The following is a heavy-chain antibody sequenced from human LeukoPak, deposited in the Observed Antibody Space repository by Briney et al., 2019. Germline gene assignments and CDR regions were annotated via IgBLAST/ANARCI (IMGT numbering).Heavy chain of an antibody. V-gene: IGHV3-23*01. CDR1: GFTFSSYA. J-gene: IGHJ4*02. CDR3: AKDPQFDSSGYCEYYFDC. CDR2: ISGSGGST. D-gene: IGHD3-22*01. Sequence: QTGGSLRLSCAASGFTFSSYAMSWVRQAPGKGLEWVSAISGSGGSTYYADSVKGRFTISRDNSKNTLYLQMNSLRAEDTAVYYCAKDPQFDSSGYCEYYFDCWGQGTLVTVSS.